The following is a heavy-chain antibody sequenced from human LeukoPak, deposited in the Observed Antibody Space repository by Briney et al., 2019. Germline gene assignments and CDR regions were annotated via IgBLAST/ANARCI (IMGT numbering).Heavy chain of an antibody. CDR3: ARVQRAITMIVVVDTSDY. V-gene: IGHV3-21*01. CDR1: GFTFSSYS. D-gene: IGHD3-22*01. Sequence: GGSLRLSCAASGFTFSSYSMNWVRQAPGKGLEWVSSISSSSSYIYYADSVKGRFTISRDNAKNSLNLQMNSLRAEDTAVYYCARVQRAITMIVVVDTSDYWGQGALVTVSS. CDR2: ISSSSSYI. J-gene: IGHJ4*02.